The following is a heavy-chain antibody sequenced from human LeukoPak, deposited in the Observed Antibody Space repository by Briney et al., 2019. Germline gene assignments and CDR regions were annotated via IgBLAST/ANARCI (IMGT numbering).Heavy chain of an antibody. CDR2: MKEDGSAR. V-gene: IGHV3-7*01. Sequence: GGSLRLSCVAPGFTFSNYWMSWVPQTPGKGLEWLPNMKEDGSARYYVDSMKGRFTISRDNAKNSLYLQMNSLRAEDTAVYYCAREQGWSDSYYGMDVWGQGTTVTVSS. J-gene: IGHJ6*02. CDR3: AREQGWSDSYYGMDV. CDR1: GFTFSNYW.